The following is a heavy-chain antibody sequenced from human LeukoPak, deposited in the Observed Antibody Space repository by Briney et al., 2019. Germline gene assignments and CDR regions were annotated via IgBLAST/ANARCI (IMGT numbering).Heavy chain of an antibody. CDR2: IIPIFGTA. V-gene: IGHV1-69*05. Sequence: SVNVSCKASGGTFSSYAISWVRQAPGQGLEWMGGIIPIFGTANYAQKFQGRVTITTDESTSTAYMELSSLRSEDTAVYYCAKGVGAAYDILTFYYYYGMDVWGQGTTVTVSS. CDR3: AKGVGAAYDILTFYYYYGMDV. D-gene: IGHD3-9*01. CDR1: GGTFSSYA. J-gene: IGHJ6*02.